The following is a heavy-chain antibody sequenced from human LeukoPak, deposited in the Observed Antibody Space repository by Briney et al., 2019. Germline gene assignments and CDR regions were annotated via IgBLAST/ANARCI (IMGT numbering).Heavy chain of an antibody. Sequence: GGSLRLSCAASGFTLGSCSMNWVRQAPGKGLEWVSSIDSSSSYIYYADSVKGRFTISRDNAKNSLYLQMNSLRAEDTALYYCAKDKRRVVVVAEDWGQGTLVTVSS. V-gene: IGHV3-21*04. CDR3: AKDKRRVVVVAED. D-gene: IGHD2-15*01. J-gene: IGHJ1*01. CDR1: GFTLGSCS. CDR2: IDSSSSYI.